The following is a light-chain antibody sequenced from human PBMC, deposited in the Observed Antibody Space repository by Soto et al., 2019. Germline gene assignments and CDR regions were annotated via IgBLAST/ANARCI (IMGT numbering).Light chain of an antibody. V-gene: IGKV1-33*01. CDR1: RDIGKY. CDR3: QRYDSLPPT. Sequence: DIQMTQSPSSLSASVGDRVTITCQASRDIGKYLNWFQEKPGKAPKLLIYDASNLQTGVPSRFSGSEPGTDFTFTISSLQPEDFATYYCQRYDSLPPTFGQRTRLEIK. J-gene: IGKJ5*01. CDR2: DAS.